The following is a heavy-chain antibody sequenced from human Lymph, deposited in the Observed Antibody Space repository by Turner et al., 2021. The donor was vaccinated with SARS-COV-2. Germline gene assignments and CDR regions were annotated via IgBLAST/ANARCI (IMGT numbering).Heavy chain of an antibody. J-gene: IGHJ5*02. Sequence: QVQLQESGPRLVKPLETLSLTCTVSGGPMNSNYWSWIRQPPGKRLAWIGYIYYRGSTNYNPSLESRVTISVDTSRNQFSLNLTSVTAADTAIYYCARETVNNWVDPWGQGTLVTVSS. CDR3: ARETVNNWVDP. CDR1: GGPMNSNY. V-gene: IGHV4-59*01. D-gene: IGHD2-21*02. CDR2: IYYRGST.